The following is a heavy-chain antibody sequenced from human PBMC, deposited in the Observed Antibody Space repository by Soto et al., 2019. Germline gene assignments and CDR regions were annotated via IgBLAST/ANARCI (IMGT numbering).Heavy chain of an antibody. J-gene: IGHJ6*02. CDR1: GFTFSSYG. CDR3: AKDLHLYYYDSSGYYNGMDV. V-gene: IGHV3-30*18. D-gene: IGHD3-22*01. Sequence: GESLKISCAASGFTFSSYGMHWVRQAPGKGLEWVAVISYDGSNKYYADSVKGRFTISRDNSKNTLYLQMNSLRAEDTAVYYCAKDLHLYYYDSSGYYNGMDVWGQGTTVTVSS. CDR2: ISYDGSNK.